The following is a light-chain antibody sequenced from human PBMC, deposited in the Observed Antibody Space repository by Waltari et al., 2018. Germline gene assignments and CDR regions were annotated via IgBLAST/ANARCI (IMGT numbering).Light chain of an antibody. V-gene: IGKV3-15*01. CDR2: GAS. CDR3: QQYNNWPRT. J-gene: IGKJ4*01. CDR1: QSVTSK. Sequence: EIVMTQSPATLSVSPGERATISCRASQSVTSKLAWYQQKPGQAPRLLFYGASTRATGIPARFSGSGSGTEFTLTISSLQSEDFAVYYCQQYNNWPRTFGGGTKVEIK.